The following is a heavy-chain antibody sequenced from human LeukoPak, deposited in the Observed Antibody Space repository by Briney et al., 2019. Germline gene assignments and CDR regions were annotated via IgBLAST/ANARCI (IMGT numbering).Heavy chain of an antibody. D-gene: IGHD2-2*02. CDR1: GYTFTGYY. J-gene: IGHJ4*02. V-gene: IGHV1-2*02. CDR2: INPNNRGT. CDR3: ARTESKCTSTSCYTEDY. Sequence: ASVKVSCKASGYTFTGYYMHWVRQAPGQGLEWRGWINPNNRGTNYAQKFQGRVTMTRDTSIGTAYMELSRLRSDDTAVYYCARTESKCTSTSCYTEDYWGQGTLVTVSS.